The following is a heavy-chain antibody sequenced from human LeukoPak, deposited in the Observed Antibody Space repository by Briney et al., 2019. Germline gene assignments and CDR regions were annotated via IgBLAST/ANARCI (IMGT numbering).Heavy chain of an antibody. CDR3: ARGPSSGWRWGFDY. V-gene: IGHV1-69*06. CDR1: GGTFSSYA. J-gene: IGHJ4*02. CDR2: IIPIFGTA. Sequence: ASVKVSCKASGGTFSSYAISWVRQAPGQGLEWMGGIIPIFGTANYAQKFQGRVTITADKSTSTAYMELSGLRSEDTAVYYCARGPSSGWRWGFDYWGQGTLVTVSS. D-gene: IGHD6-19*01.